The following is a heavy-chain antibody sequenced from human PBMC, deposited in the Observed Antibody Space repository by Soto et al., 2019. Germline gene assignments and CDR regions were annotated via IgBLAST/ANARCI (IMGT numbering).Heavy chain of an antibody. Sequence: GGSLRLSCAASGFPFSSYSMNWVRQAPGKGLEWVSFISSSSSTIYYADSVKGRLTVSRDNAGNSLYLQMNSLRAEDTAVYYCASGRYASSSSEFDYWGQGA. CDR2: ISSSSSTI. CDR3: ASGRYASSSSEFDY. V-gene: IGHV3-48*01. CDR1: GFPFSSYS. J-gene: IGHJ4*02. D-gene: IGHD3-16*01.